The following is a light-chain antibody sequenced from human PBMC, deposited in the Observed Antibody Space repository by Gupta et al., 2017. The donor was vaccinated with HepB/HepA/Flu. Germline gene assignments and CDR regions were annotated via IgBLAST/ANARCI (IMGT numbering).Light chain of an antibody. CDR3: QQYDDTPIT. CDR1: QSIFYNPNNKNF. V-gene: IGKV4-1*01. J-gene: IGKJ4*01. CDR2: WAS. Sequence: DIVMTQSPDSLAVSLGERATINCKSSQSIFYNPNNKNFLAWYQQKPGQPPKLLIYWASTRESGVPDRFSGSESGTDFTLTISSLQAEDVAVYYCQQYDDTPITFGGGTKVEIK.